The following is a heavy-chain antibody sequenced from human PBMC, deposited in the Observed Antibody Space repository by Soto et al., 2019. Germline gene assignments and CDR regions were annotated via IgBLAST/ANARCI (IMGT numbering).Heavy chain of an antibody. J-gene: IGHJ5*02. CDR3: ARDREADCGGDCYFNWFDP. D-gene: IGHD2-21*02. V-gene: IGHV1-69*06. CDR1: GGTFSSYA. CDR2: SIPIFGTA. Sequence: QVQLVQSGAEVKKPGSSVKVSCKASGGTFSSYAISWARQAPGQGLEWMRGSIPIFGTAHYAQKFQGRGTITADKSTSTAYMELSRLRSEDTAVYYCARDREADCGGDCYFNWFDPWGQGTLVTVSS.